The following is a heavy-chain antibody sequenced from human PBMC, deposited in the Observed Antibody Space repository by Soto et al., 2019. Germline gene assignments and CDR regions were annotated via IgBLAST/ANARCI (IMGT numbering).Heavy chain of an antibody. V-gene: IGHV4-34*01. CDR2: INHSGST. D-gene: IGHD3-16*01. CDR3: ARDGPGIMLFDY. Sequence: SETLSLTCAVYGGSFSGYYWSWIRQPPGKGLEWIGEINHSGSTNYNPSLKSRVTISVDTSKNQFSLKLSSVTAADTAVYYCARDGPGIMLFDYWGQGTLVTVSS. CDR1: GGSFSGYY. J-gene: IGHJ4*02.